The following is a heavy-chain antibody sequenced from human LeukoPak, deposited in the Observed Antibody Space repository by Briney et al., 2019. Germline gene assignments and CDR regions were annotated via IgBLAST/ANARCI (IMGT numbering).Heavy chain of an antibody. J-gene: IGHJ3*02. CDR1: GGSFSGYY. CDR3: ASISMAAARKAFDI. CDR2: INHSGST. Sequence: SETLSLTCAVYGGSFSGYYWSWIRQPPGKGLEWIGEINHSGSTNYNPSLKSRVTISVDTSKNQFSLKLSSVTAADTAVYYCASISMAAARKAFDIWGQGTMVTVSS. D-gene: IGHD6-13*01. V-gene: IGHV4-34*01.